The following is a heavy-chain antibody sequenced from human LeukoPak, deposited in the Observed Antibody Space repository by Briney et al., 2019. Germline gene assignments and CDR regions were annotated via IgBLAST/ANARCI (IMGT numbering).Heavy chain of an antibody. CDR2: ISYSGST. J-gene: IGHJ4*02. V-gene: IGHV4-59*01. CDR3: ASGRRRLDY. D-gene: IGHD1-1*01. CDR1: GGSISLYY. Sequence: SETLSLTCTVSGGSISLYYWSWIRQPPGKGLEWIGYISYSGSTNYNPSLKRRVTMSVDTSKNPFSLKVRSVTAADTAFYYCASGRRRLDYWGQGILVTVSS.